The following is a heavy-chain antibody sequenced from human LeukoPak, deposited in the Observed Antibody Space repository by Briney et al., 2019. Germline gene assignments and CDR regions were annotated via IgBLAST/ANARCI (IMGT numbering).Heavy chain of an antibody. D-gene: IGHD3-10*02. CDR1: GGSISPYY. CDR3: ARSTGSTMFIDY. V-gene: IGHV4-59*01. Sequence: PSETLSLTCTVSGGSISPYYWSWIRQPPGEGLEWLGYIYYSGNTEYKPSLKSRVAMSVDTSKNQFSLRLSSVTAADTAVYYCARSTGSTMFIDYWGQGTLVTVS. J-gene: IGHJ4*02. CDR2: IYYSGNT.